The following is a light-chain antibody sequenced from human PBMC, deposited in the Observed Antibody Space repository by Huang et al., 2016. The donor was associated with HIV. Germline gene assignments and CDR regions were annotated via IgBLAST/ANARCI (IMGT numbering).Light chain of an antibody. CDR1: QTISTF. CDR3: QQTSSVPLP. Sequence: DIQMTQSPSSLSASVGDRISITCRAGQTISTFLNWYQQQPEKAPKLLIYAASNLQSEVSSRFSGTGAGTHFTLPVTGLQPDDFATYFCQQTSSVPLPFGGGTRVE. CDR2: AAS. J-gene: IGKJ4*01. V-gene: IGKV1-39*01.